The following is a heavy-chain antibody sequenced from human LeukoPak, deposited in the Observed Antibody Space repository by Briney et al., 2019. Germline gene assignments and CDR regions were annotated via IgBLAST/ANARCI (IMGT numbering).Heavy chain of an antibody. V-gene: IGHV3-49*04. D-gene: IGHD3-10*02. Sequence: PGRSLRLSCTASGFTFGDYAMSWVRQAPGKGLEWVGFIRSKAYGGTTEYAASVKGRFTISRDDSKSIAYLQMNSLKTEDTAVCYCTRGLLGSGSQDDYWGQGTLVTVSS. CDR1: GFTFGDYA. J-gene: IGHJ4*02. CDR3: TRGLLGSGSQDDY. CDR2: IRSKAYGGTT.